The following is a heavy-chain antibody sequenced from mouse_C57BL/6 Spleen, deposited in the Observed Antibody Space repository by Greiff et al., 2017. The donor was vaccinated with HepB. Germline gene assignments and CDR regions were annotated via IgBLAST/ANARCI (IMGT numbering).Heavy chain of an antibody. CDR3: ARNNSAWFAY. V-gene: IGHV7-3*01. CDR2: IRNKANGYTT. J-gene: IGHJ3*01. CDR1: GFTFTDYY. Sequence: EVLLVESGGGLVQPGGSLSLSCAASGFTFTDYYMSWVRQPPGKDLEWLGFIRNKANGYTTEYSASVKGRFTISRDNSQSILYLQMNALGAEDSAAYYCARNNSAWFAYWGQGTLVTVSA.